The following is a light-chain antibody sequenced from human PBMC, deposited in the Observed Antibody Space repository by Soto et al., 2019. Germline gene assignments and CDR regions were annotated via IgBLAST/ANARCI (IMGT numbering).Light chain of an antibody. CDR1: QSVSSY. V-gene: IGKV3-11*01. CDR2: DAS. Sequence: EIVLTQSPATLSLSPGERATLSCRASQSVSSYLAWYQQKPGQAPRLLIYDASNRATGIPARFSGSGSGTEFPLTISSLEPEDFSVYYWQPRSKWASLTFGQGTKLEIK. J-gene: IGKJ2*01. CDR3: QPRSKWASLT.